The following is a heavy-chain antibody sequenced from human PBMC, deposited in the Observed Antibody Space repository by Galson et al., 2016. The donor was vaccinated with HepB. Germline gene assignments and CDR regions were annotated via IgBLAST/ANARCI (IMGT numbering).Heavy chain of an antibody. CDR3: TRGGVRGARHFDY. J-gene: IGHJ4*02. CDR2: INNDGSST. Sequence: SLRLSCAVSGFTFSSYWMYWVRQAPGKGLVWVSRINNDGSSTDYADSVTGRFTISRDNAKNTLYLQVSSLRAEDTAVYYCTRGGVRGARHFDYWGQGTLVTVSS. D-gene: IGHD3-10*01. CDR1: GFTFSSYW. V-gene: IGHV3-74*01.